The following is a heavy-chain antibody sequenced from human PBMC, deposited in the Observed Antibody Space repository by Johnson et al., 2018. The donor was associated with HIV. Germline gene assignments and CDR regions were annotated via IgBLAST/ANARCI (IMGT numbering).Heavy chain of an antibody. CDR2: ISSNGSST. V-gene: IGHV3-64*01. Sequence: EVQLVESWGGLVQPGGSLRLSCTASGFSFSSYDMHWVRQAPGKGLQYVSGISSNGSSTYYANSVKGRFTISRDNSKNTLFLQMGSLRPEDMAVYYCARGGVQFLEWLFTDQYGFDIWGQGTMVTVSS. J-gene: IGHJ3*02. CDR3: ARGGVQFLEWLFTDQYGFDI. CDR1: GFSFSSYD. D-gene: IGHD3-3*01.